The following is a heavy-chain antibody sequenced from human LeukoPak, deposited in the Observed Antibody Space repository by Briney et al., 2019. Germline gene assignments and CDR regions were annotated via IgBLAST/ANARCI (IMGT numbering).Heavy chain of an antibody. V-gene: IGHV4-4*02. CDR1: GGSISSSNW. CDR3: ARVVVPPYYYYYGMDV. J-gene: IGHJ6*04. Sequence: SGTLSLTCAVPGGSISSSNWWSWVRQPPGKGLEWIGKIYHSGSTNYNPSLKSRVTISVDKSKNQFSLKLSSVTAADTAVYYCARVVVPPYYYYYGMDVWGKGTTVTVSS. D-gene: IGHD2-2*01. CDR2: IYHSGST.